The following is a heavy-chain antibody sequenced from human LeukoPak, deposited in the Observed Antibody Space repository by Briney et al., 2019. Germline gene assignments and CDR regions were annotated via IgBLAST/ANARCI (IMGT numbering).Heavy chain of an antibody. Sequence: PGGSLRLSCAASGFTFSSYWMHWVRQAPGKGLEWVSGMSGSGGSTYYADSVKGRFTISRDNSKNTLYLQMNSLRVDDTAVYYCAKSPTYGDRLAVADNGGYYFNYWGQGTLVTVSS. CDR1: GFTFSSYW. CDR3: AKSPTYGDRLAVADNGGYYFNY. D-gene: IGHD4-17*01. CDR2: MSGSGGST. J-gene: IGHJ4*02. V-gene: IGHV3-23*01.